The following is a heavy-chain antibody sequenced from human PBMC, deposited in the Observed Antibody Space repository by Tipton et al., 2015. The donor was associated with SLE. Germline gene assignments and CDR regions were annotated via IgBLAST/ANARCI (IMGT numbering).Heavy chain of an antibody. CDR1: GGSFSGYY. CDR2: IFYSGST. V-gene: IGHV4-59*01. J-gene: IGHJ4*02. D-gene: IGHD5-24*01. Sequence: TLSLTCAVYGGSFSGYYWSWIRQPPGKGLEWIGYIFYSGSTNYNPSLKSRVTISVDTSKNQFSLKLTSVTAADTAVYYCARETMAYDYWGQGNMVTVSS. CDR3: ARETMAYDY.